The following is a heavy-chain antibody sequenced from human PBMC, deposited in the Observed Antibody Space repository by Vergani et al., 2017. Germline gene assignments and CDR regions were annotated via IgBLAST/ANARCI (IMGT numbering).Heavy chain of an antibody. CDR1: GFTFSTYA. CDR3: ARDRVDSSGRGFYYMDV. V-gene: IGHV3-7*01. D-gene: IGHD3-22*01. J-gene: IGHJ6*03. CDR2: IKQDGSEK. Sequence: EVHLLESGGGLVQSGGSLRLSCAASGFTFSTYAMTWVRQAPGKGLEWVANIKQDGSEKYYVDSVKGRFTISRDNAKNSLYLQMNSLRAEDTAVYYCARDRVDSSGRGFYYMDVWGKGTTVTVSS.